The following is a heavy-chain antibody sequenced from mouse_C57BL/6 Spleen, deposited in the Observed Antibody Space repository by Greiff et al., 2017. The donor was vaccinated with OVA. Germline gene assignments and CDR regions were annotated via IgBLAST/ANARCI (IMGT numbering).Heavy chain of an antibody. Sequence: EVKLVESGGGLVKPGGSLKLSCAASGFTFSDYGMHWVRQAPEKGLEWVAYISSGSSTIYYADTVKGRFPISRDNAKNSLFLQMTSLRDEDTAMYYCARDEHYYDMDYWGQGTSVTVSS. V-gene: IGHV5-17*01. CDR3: ARDEHYYDMDY. CDR2: ISSGSSTI. J-gene: IGHJ4*01. CDR1: GFTFSDYG.